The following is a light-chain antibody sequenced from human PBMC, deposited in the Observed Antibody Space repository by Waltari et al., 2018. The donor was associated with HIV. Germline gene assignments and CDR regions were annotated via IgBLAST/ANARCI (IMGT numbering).Light chain of an antibody. CDR1: SSDLGSYNL. CDR2: DGN. V-gene: IGLV2-23*01. CDR3: CSYAGSNSWV. J-gene: IGLJ3*02. Sequence: QSALTQPASVSGSPGQSITISCSGTSSDLGSYNLVSWYQQDPGKAPKLMIYDGNKRPSGVSNRFSGSKSGNTASLTISGLQAEDEADYYCCSYAGSNSWVFGGGTKLTVL.